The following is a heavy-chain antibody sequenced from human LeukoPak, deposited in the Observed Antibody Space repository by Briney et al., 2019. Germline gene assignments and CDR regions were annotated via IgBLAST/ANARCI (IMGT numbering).Heavy chain of an antibody. J-gene: IGHJ5*02. CDR3: ARGRRGYGSGSYYKSYNWFDP. CDR2: INHSGST. Sequence: SETLSLTCAVYGGSFSGYYWSWIRQPPGKGLEWIGEINHSGSTNYNPSLKSRVTISVDTSKNQFSLELSSVTAADTAVYYCARGRRGYGSGSYYKSYNWFDPWGQGTLVTVSS. V-gene: IGHV4-34*01. D-gene: IGHD3-10*01. CDR1: GGSFSGYY.